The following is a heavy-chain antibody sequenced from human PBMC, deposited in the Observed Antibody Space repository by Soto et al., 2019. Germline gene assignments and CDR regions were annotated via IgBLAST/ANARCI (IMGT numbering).Heavy chain of an antibody. CDR2: IHYSGST. D-gene: IGHD6-6*01. V-gene: IGHV4-61*01. Sequence: PSETLSLTCTVSGDSVSSGRYYWSWIRQPPGKGLEWIGYIHYSGSTNYNPSLKSRVTMSLDTSKNQFSLKLSSVTAANTAVYYCARDRWEYSTSSYQYFAMDVWGQGTTVTVSS. CDR1: GDSVSSGRYY. J-gene: IGHJ6*02. CDR3: ARDRWEYSTSSYQYFAMDV.